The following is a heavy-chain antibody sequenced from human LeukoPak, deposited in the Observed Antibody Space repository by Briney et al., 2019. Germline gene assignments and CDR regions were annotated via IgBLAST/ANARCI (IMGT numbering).Heavy chain of an antibody. CDR2: ISGSGSSA. Sequence: GGSLGLSCAASGFTFTNYAMSWVRQAPGKRLEWVSTISGSGSSAYYADSVKGRFTISRDNSENTLYLQMNSLRVEDTAVYYCAKGREPYGDSRFDYWGQGTLVTVSS. CDR3: AKGREPYGDSRFDY. CDR1: GFTFTNYA. J-gene: IGHJ4*02. D-gene: IGHD4-17*01. V-gene: IGHV3-23*01.